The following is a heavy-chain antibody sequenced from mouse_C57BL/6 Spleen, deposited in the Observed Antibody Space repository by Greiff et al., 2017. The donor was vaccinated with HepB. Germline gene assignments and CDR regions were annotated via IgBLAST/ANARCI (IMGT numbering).Heavy chain of an antibody. D-gene: IGHD1-1*01. V-gene: IGHV1-52*01. CDR1: GYTFTSYW. J-gene: IGHJ1*03. CDR2: IDPSDSET. CDR3: ARETTVVAHWYFEV. Sequence: QVQLQQPGAELVRPGSSVKLSCKASGYTFTSYWMHWVKQRPIQGLEWIGNIDPSDSETHYNQKFKDKATLTVDKSSSTAYMQLSSLTSEDSAVYCGARETTVVAHWYFEVWGTGTTVTVAS.